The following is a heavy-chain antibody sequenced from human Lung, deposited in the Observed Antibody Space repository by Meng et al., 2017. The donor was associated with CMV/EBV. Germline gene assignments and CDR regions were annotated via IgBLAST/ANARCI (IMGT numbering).Heavy chain of an antibody. CDR2: IGTSESSK. D-gene: IGHD1-26*01. CDR3: ARGGGATAKDFYGMDV. CDR1: GFTFSDFY. J-gene: IGHJ6*01. Sequence: GGSLRLSCAASGFTFSDFYMSWIRQAPGKGLEWVANIGTSESSKYYVDSVKGRFTVSRDNTKNSLYLQMNTLTVEDTAADYCARGGGATAKDFYGMDVWGQGTTVTVSS. V-gene: IGHV3-11*04.